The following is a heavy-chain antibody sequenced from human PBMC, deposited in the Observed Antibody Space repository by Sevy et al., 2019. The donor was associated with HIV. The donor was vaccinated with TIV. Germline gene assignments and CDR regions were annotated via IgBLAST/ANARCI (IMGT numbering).Heavy chain of an antibody. CDR1: GYTFTSYD. J-gene: IGHJ5*02. V-gene: IGHV1-8*01. CDR3: ARVRSYGGKRYNWFDP. CDR2: MNPNSGNT. D-gene: IGHD4-17*01. Sequence: ASVKVSCKASGYTFTSYDINWVRQATGQGLEWMGWMNPNSGNTGYAQKFQGRVTMTRNTSISTAYMELGSLRSEDTAGYYCARVRSYGGKRYNWFDPWGQGTLVTVSS.